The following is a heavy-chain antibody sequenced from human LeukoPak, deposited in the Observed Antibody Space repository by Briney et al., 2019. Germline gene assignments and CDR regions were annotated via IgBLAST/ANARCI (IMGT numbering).Heavy chain of an antibody. Sequence: GGSLRLSCEASGFTFSSYAMHWVRQAPGKGLEWVSGISWNSGSIAYADSVKGRFTISRDNTKNSLYLQMNSLRAEDTALYYCAKDRNYDILTPSFDYWGQGTLVTVSS. CDR3: AKDRNYDILTPSFDY. CDR2: ISWNSGSI. V-gene: IGHV3-9*01. D-gene: IGHD3-9*01. CDR1: GFTFSSYA. J-gene: IGHJ4*02.